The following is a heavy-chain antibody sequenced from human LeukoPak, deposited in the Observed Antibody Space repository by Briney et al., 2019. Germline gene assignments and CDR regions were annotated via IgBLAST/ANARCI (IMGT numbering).Heavy chain of an antibody. CDR2: INSDGSST. D-gene: IGHD4-23*01. CDR1: GFTFSSYW. CDR3: AREGLDYGGNSQFGCDY. V-gene: IGHV3-74*01. Sequence: GGSLRLSYAASGFTFSSYWMHWVRQAPGKGLVWVSRINSDGSSTSYADSVKGRFTISRDNAKNTLYLQMNSLRAEDTAVYYCAREGLDYGGNSQFGCDYWGQGTLVTVSS. J-gene: IGHJ4*02.